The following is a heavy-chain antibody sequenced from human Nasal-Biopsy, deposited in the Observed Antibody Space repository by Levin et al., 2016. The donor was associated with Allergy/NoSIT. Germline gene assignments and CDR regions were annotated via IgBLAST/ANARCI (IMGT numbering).Heavy chain of an antibody. V-gene: IGHV4-59*01. CDR2: IYYSGST. D-gene: IGHD6-13*01. CDR3: ARGGGTSSPRRFFDY. J-gene: IGHJ4*02. CDR1: GGSISNYY. Sequence: SETLSLTCSVSGGSISNYYWNWIRQPPGKGLEWIGSIYYSGSTNYNPSLKSRLTISVDTSKNQFSLNLNSVTAADTAVYYCARGGGTSSPRRFFDYWGQGTLVTVSS.